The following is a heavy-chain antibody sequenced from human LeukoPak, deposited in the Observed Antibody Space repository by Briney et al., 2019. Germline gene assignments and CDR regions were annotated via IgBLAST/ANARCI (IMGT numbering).Heavy chain of an antibody. CDR2: IKEDGSWK. CDR1: GFTFSSSW. D-gene: IGHD6-19*01. CDR3: ARDRGWYYADS. Sequence: PGGSVRLSCAASGFTFSSSWMGWARQAPGKGLEWVANIKEDGSWKHYAVSVQGRFTISRDNAKNSLYLQMNSLRAEDTAVYYCARDRGWYYADSWGQGTLVTVSS. V-gene: IGHV3-7*01. J-gene: IGHJ4*02.